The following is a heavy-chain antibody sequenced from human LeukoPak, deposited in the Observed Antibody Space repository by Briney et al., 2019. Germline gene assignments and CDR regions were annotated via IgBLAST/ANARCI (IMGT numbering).Heavy chain of an antibody. CDR3: ARALNLRTRGGVFH. D-gene: IGHD2-21*01. Sequence: ETLSLTCAVYGGSFSGYYWSWIRQPPGKGLECVSSISSSGSYIYYADSVKGRFTISRDNAKNSLYLQMSSLRAEDTAVYYCARALNLRTRGGVFHWGQGTLVTVSS. V-gene: IGHV3-21*01. CDR1: GGSFSGYY. J-gene: IGHJ4*02. CDR2: ISSSGSYI.